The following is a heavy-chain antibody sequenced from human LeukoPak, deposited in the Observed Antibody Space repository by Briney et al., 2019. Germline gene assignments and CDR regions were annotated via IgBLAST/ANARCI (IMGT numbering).Heavy chain of an antibody. CDR2: VSPYNGNT. J-gene: IGHJ4*02. CDR1: GYTFTSYG. D-gene: IGHD3-3*01. Sequence: ASAKVSCKASGYTFTSYGINWVRQAPGQGLEWMGWVSPYNGNTNYAQKLQGRVTMTTDTSTSTAYMELRSLRSDDTAVYYCARDRVTIWSGYQNFDYWGQGTLVTVSS. CDR3: ARDRVTIWSGYQNFDY. V-gene: IGHV1-18*01.